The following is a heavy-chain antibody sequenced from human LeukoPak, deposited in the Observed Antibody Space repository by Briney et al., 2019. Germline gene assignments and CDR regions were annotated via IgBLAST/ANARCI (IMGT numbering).Heavy chain of an antibody. V-gene: IGHV3-21*01. CDR1: GFTVSSNY. CDR3: ARGPQQSAAGTY. J-gene: IGHJ4*02. Sequence: GGSLRLSCAASGFTVSSNYMSWVRQAPGKGLEWVSSISSSSSYIYYADSVKGRFTISRDNAKNSLYLQMNSLRAEDTAVYYCARGPQQSAAGTYWGQGTLVTVSS. D-gene: IGHD6-13*01. CDR2: ISSSSSYI.